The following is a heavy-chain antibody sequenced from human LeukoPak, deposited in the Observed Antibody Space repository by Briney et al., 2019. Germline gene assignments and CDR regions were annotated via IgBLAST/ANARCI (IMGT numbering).Heavy chain of an antibody. J-gene: IGHJ3*02. CDR1: GFTFSSYE. V-gene: IGHV3-48*03. D-gene: IGHD4-17*01. CDR2: ISSSDSFI. Sequence: GGSLRLSCAASGFTFSSYEMNWVRQAPGKWVPYISSSDSFIYYADSVKGRFTISGDNAKNSLYLQMNGLRADDTAVYYCARDRYGYSGDAFDIWGQGTMVTVSS. CDR3: ARDRYGYSGDAFDI.